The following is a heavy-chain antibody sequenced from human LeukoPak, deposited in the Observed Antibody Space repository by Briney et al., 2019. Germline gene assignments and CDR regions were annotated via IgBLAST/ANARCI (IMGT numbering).Heavy chain of an antibody. CDR3: VKDLNIKGDYYDTYISH. CDR1: GFTLRNYA. D-gene: IGHD3-22*01. V-gene: IGHV3-23*01. Sequence: SGGSLRLSCAASGFTLRNYAMSWVRQAPGKGLEWVSAISGIEDNTYYADSVRGRLSISRDNSRSTLYLQMNSLRAEDTAIYYCVKDLNIKGDYYDTYISHWGQGTPVTVSS. J-gene: IGHJ4*02. CDR2: ISGIEDNT.